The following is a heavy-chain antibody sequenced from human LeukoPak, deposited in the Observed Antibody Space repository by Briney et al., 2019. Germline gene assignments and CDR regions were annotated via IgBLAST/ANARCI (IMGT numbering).Heavy chain of an antibody. CDR3: ARAGFAT. CDR1: VGSISSRRYY. CDR2: IYYSGST. J-gene: IGHJ4*02. D-gene: IGHD1-26*01. V-gene: IGHV4-39*01. Sequence: SETLSLSCTVSVGSISSRRYYGAWIRQPPGKGLEWIGSIYYSGSTYYNPSLKSRVTISVDTSKNQFSLKLSSVTAADTAVYFSARAGFATGGQGTLVTVSS.